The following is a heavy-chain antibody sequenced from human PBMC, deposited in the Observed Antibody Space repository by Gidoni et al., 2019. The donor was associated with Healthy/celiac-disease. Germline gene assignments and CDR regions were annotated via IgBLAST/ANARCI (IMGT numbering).Heavy chain of an antibody. CDR1: GGTFSSYA. CDR2: IIPIFGTA. CDR3: ARSARVRYDSSDVSRKNWFDP. D-gene: IGHD3-22*01. V-gene: IGHV1-69*01. J-gene: IGHJ5*02. Sequence: QVQLVQSGAEVKKPGSSVKVSCKASGGTFSSYAISWVRQAPGQGLEWMGGIIPIFGTANYAQKFQGRVTITADESTSTAYMELSSLRSEDTAVYYCARSARVRYDSSDVSRKNWFDPWGQGTLVTVSS.